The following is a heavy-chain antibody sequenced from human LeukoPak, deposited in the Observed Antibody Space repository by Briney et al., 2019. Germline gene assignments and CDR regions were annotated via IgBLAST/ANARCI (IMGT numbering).Heavy chain of an antibody. J-gene: IGHJ4*02. V-gene: IGHV3-23*01. CDR3: AKDPPRRTNIEAAGTTEADY. CDR2: ISGSGGST. D-gene: IGHD6-13*01. Sequence: GGSLRLSCAASGFTFSIYTMNWVRQAPGKGLEWVSAISGSGGSTYYADAVKGRFTISRDNSKNTLYLQMNSLTADYTALYDRAKDPPRRTNIEAAGTTEADYWGQGTLVTVSS. CDR1: GFTFSIYT.